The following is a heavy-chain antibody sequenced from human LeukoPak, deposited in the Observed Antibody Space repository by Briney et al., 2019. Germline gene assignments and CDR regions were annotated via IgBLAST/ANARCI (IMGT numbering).Heavy chain of an antibody. D-gene: IGHD2-15*01. V-gene: IGHV4-31*03. CDR2: IYYSGST. Sequence: PSQTLSLTCTVSGGSISSGGYYWSWIRQHPGKGLEWIGYIYYSGSTYYNPSLKSRVTISVDTSKNQFSLKLSSVTAADTAAYYCARGIHDVVVVAAGYFDLWGRGTLVTVSS. CDR1: GGSISSGGYY. CDR3: ARGIHDVVVVAAGYFDL. J-gene: IGHJ2*01.